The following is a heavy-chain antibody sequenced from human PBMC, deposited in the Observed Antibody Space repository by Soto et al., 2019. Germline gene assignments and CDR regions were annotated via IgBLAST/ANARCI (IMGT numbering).Heavy chain of an antibody. V-gene: IGHV3-23*01. D-gene: IGHD3-3*01. J-gene: IGHJ6*02. Sequence: GGSPRLSCAASGFTFSSYAMSWVRQAPGKGLEWVSAISGSGGSTYYADSVKGRFTISRDNSKNTLYLQMNSLRAEDTAVYYCAKGRRDYDFWSGYNPSYYYGMDVWGQGTTVTVSS. CDR3: AKGRRDYDFWSGYNPSYYYGMDV. CDR2: ISGSGGST. CDR1: GFTFSSYA.